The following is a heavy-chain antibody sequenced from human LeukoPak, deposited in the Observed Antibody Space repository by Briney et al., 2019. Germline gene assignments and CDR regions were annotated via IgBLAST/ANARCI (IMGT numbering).Heavy chain of an antibody. CDR2: ISWNSGSI. D-gene: IGHD1-26*01. CDR1: GFTFDDDA. V-gene: IGHV3-9*01. J-gene: IGHJ4*02. CDR3: AKDIDYGIVGASDY. Sequence: GGSLRLSCAASGFTFDDDAMHWVRQAPGKGLEWVSGISWNSGSIGYADSVKGRFTISRDNAKNSLYLQMNSLRAEDTALYYCAKDIDYGIVGASDYWGQGTLVTVSS.